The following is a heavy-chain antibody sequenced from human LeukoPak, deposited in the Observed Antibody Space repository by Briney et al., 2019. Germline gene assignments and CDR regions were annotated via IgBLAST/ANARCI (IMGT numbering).Heavy chain of an antibody. V-gene: IGHV3-21*01. Sequence: GGSLRLSCAASGFTFSSYSMNWVRQAPGKGLEWVSSISSSSSYIYYADSVKGRFTISRDNAKNSLYLQMNSLRAEDTAVYYCARDRSYYDSSGYLGPYYFDYWGQGTLVTVSS. CDR3: ARDRSYYDSSGYLGPYYFDY. CDR1: GFTFSSYS. CDR2: ISSSSSYI. D-gene: IGHD3-22*01. J-gene: IGHJ4*02.